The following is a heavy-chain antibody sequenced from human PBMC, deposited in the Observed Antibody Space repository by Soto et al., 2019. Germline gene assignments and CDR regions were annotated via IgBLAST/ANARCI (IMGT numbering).Heavy chain of an antibody. J-gene: IGHJ4*02. CDR1: GFPVSSYA. Sequence: EVQLLESGGGLVQPGGSLRLSCAASGFPVSSYAMIWVRQAPGKGLEWVPAISGSGGRTYYAASVKGRFTISRDNSKKTLDLQKNSLRAEDTDVYYCAEDPYYYVSCGGMHPDYWGQGTLLNVSS. D-gene: IGHD3-22*01. CDR3: AEDPYYYVSCGGMHPDY. CDR2: ISGSGGRT. V-gene: IGHV3-23*01.